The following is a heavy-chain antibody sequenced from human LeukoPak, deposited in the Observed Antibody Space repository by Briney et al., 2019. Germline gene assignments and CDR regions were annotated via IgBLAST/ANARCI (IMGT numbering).Heavy chain of an antibody. Sequence: GGSLRLSCTASGFTFGDYAMSWVRQAPGKGLEWVGFIRSKAYGGTTEYAASVEGRFTISRDDSKSIAYLQMNSLKTEDTAVYYCTSSGEDYYDSSGMYWGQGTLVTVSS. J-gene: IGHJ4*02. CDR1: GFTFGDYA. CDR2: IRSKAYGGTT. V-gene: IGHV3-49*04. D-gene: IGHD3-22*01. CDR3: TSSGEDYYDSSGMY.